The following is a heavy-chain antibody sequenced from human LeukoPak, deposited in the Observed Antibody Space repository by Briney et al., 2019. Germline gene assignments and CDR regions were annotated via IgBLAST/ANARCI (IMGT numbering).Heavy chain of an antibody. CDR1: GFTFSSYG. V-gene: IGHV3-33*01. Sequence: GGSLRLSCAASGFTFSSYGMHWVRQAPGKGLEWVAVIWYDGSNKYYADSVKGRFTISRDNSKNTLYLQMNSLRAEDTAVYYCASKAAARREDWFDPWGQGTLVTVSS. J-gene: IGHJ5*02. CDR3: ASKAAARREDWFDP. D-gene: IGHD6-13*01. CDR2: IWYDGSNK.